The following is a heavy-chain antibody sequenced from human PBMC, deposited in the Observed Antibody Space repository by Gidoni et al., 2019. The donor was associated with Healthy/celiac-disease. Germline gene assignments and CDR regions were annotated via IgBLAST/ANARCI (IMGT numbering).Heavy chain of an antibody. CDR3: ARQCYGDY. V-gene: IGHV4-59*08. CDR2: IYYSGST. J-gene: IGHJ4*02. Sequence: QVQLQESGSGLVKPSETLSLTCTVSGASLSSYYWSWTRQPPGTGLEWIGYIYYSGSTNYTLSLKSRVTISVDTSKNQFSLKLSSVTAADTAVYYCARQCYGDYWGQGTLVTVSS. D-gene: IGHD3-16*01. CDR1: GASLSSYY.